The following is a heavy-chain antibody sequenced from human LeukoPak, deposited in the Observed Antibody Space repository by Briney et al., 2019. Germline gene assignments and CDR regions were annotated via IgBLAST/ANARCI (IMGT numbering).Heavy chain of an antibody. Sequence: SETLSLTCTVSGASISSYTWSWVRWVRQPPGEGLEWLGYIHTSGTTKYNPSLNGRGTISRDTSKNQFSLTLSSVTAADTAIYYCARLRELYGDNYFDYWGQGTLVTVSS. CDR1: GASISSYT. V-gene: IGHV4-4*09. CDR3: ARLRELYGDNYFDY. D-gene: IGHD4-17*01. J-gene: IGHJ4*02. CDR2: IHTSGTT.